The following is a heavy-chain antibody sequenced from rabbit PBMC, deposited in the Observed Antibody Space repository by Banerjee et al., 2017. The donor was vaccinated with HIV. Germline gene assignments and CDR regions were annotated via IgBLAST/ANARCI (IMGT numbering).Heavy chain of an antibody. Sequence: QEQLEESGGDLVKPEGSLTLTCTASGFSFSNKYVMCWVRQAPGKGLEWIACINASSGRTYYASWAKGRFTISSTSSTTVTLKMTSLTAADTATYFCARDGAGYAGYGYARLWGPGTLVTVS. D-gene: IGHD6-1*01. CDR3: ARDGAGYAGYGYARL. J-gene: IGHJ4*01. V-gene: IGHV1S45*01. CDR2: INASSGRT. CDR1: GFSFSNKYV.